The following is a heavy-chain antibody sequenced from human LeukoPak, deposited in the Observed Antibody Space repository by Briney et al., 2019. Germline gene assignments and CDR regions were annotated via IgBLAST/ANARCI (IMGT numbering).Heavy chain of an antibody. CDR1: GHTFATYG. J-gene: IGHJ3*02. Sequence: ASVKVSCKASGHTFATYGINWVRQAPGQGLEWMGWISAYNGNTNYAQKLQGRVTMTTDTSTSTAYMELRSLRSDDTAVYYCAREYCSSTSCYLSAFDIWGQGTMVTVSS. CDR3: AREYCSSTSCYLSAFDI. CDR2: ISAYNGNT. V-gene: IGHV1-18*01. D-gene: IGHD2-2*01.